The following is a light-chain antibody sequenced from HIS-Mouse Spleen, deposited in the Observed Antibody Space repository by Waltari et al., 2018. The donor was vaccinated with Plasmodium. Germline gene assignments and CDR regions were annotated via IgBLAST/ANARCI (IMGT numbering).Light chain of an antibody. CDR2: GNS. CDR1: SSNIGAGYA. J-gene: IGLJ3*02. Sequence: QSVLTQPPSVSGAPGQRVTISCTGSSSNIGAGYAVHWYQQLPGTAPKLPTYGNSNRPSGVPDRFSGSKSGTSASLAITGLQAEDEADYYCQSYDSSLSGWVFGGGTKLTVL. V-gene: IGLV1-40*01. CDR3: QSYDSSLSGWV.